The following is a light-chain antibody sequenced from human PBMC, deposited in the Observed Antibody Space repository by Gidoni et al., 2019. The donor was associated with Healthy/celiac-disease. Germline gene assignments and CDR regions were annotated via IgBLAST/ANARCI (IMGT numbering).Light chain of an antibody. J-gene: IGKJ4*01. Sequence: EIVLTQSPATLSWSPGERATLSCRASQNVSSYLAWYQQKPGQAPRLLIYDASNRATGIPARFSGSGSGTDFTLTISSLQPEDFAVYYCQQRSNCPLTFGGGTKVEIK. V-gene: IGKV3-11*01. CDR1: QNVSSY. CDR3: QQRSNCPLT. CDR2: DAS.